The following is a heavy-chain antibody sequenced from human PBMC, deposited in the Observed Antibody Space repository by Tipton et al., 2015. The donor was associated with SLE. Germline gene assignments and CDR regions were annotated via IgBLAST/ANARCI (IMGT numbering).Heavy chain of an antibody. CDR1: GVSVSPYN. D-gene: IGHD2-8*01. V-gene: IGHV4-59*02. J-gene: IGHJ4*02. CDR2: VSSSGST. CDR3: ARGGVSFFDY. Sequence: TLSLTCTVSGVSVSPYNWAWIRLPPGRGLEWIGFVSSSGSTNYNPSLKTRVTMSVDTSKNQFSLKLNSVTAADTAVYYCARGGVSFFDYWGQGTLVTVST.